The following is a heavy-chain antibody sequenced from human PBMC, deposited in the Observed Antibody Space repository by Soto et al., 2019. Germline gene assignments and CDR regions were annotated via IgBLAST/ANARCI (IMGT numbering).Heavy chain of an antibody. J-gene: IGHJ4*01. CDR3: AKDRLGGNFDY. V-gene: IGHV3-23*01. CDR1: GFTFNNYA. CDR2: ISGTGGST. Sequence: PGGSLRLSCAASGFTFNNYAMNWVRQAPGKGLEWVATISGTGGSTYYADSVKGRFTISRDNSKNTLYLQMNSLRVEDTAVYYCAKDRLGGNFDYWGHGTXVTVSS.